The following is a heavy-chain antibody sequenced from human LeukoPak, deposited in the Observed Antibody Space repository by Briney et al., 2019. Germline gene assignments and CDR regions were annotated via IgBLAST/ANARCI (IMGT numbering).Heavy chain of an antibody. V-gene: IGHV1-8*01. Sequence: ASVKVSCKASGYTFTSYDINWVRQATGQGLEWMGWMNPNSGNTGYAQKFQGRVTMTTDTSTSTAYMELRSLRSDDTAVYYCARDRLIRYFDWLSSGYYYYYMDVWGKGTTVTVSS. CDR2: MNPNSGNT. CDR1: GYTFTSYD. D-gene: IGHD3-9*01. J-gene: IGHJ6*03. CDR3: ARDRLIRYFDWLSSGYYYYYMDV.